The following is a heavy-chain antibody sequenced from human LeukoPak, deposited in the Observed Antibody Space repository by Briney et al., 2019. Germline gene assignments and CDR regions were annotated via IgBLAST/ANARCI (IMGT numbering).Heavy chain of an antibody. Sequence: SVKVSCKASGGTFSSYAISWVRQAPGQGLEWMGGIIPIFGTANYAQKFQGRVTITADKSTSTAYMELSSLRSEDTAVYYCARDRFVGMGYYYYGMDVWGQGTTVTVSS. J-gene: IGHJ6*02. CDR3: ARDRFVGMGYYYYGMDV. D-gene: IGHD3-10*01. V-gene: IGHV1-69*06. CDR2: IIPIFGTA. CDR1: GGTFSSYA.